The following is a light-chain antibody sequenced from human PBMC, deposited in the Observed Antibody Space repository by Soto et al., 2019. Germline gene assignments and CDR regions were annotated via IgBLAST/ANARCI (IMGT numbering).Light chain of an antibody. Sequence: EIVLTQSPATLSLSPGERATLSCSASQSVTNSLAWYQQKPGQAPRLLVYDASNRATGIPTRFSGSGSGTDFTLTISNLEPEDFAVYYCQQHISWPLTFGGGTKVEIK. J-gene: IGKJ4*01. V-gene: IGKV3-11*01. CDR1: QSVTNS. CDR2: DAS. CDR3: QQHISWPLT.